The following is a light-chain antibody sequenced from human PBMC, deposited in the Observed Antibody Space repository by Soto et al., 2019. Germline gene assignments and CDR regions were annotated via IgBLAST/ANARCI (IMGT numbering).Light chain of an antibody. J-gene: IGKJ2*01. Sequence: DIQMTQSPSSLSASVGDRVTITCQASQDINNYLHWYQQKPGKAPKLLIYDASNLETGVPSRFSGSRSGTDFTFTISSLQPEDIATYYCQQYHTLPYTFGQGTKLEIK. CDR1: QDINNY. V-gene: IGKV1-33*01. CDR3: QQYHTLPYT. CDR2: DAS.